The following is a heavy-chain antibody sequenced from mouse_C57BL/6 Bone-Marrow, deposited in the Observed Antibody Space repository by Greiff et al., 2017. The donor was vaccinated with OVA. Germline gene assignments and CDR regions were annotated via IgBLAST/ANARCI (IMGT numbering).Heavy chain of an antibody. CDR2: INPNNGGT. D-gene: IGHD2-2*01. Sequence: EVQLQQSGPELVKPGASVKISCKASGYTFTDYYMNWVKQSHGKSLEWIGDINPNNGGTSYNQKFKGKATLTVDKSSSTAYMELRSLTSEDSAVYYCARGGRGGYDFDYWGQGTTLTVSS. CDR3: ARGGRGGYDFDY. V-gene: IGHV1-26*01. CDR1: GYTFTDYY. J-gene: IGHJ2*01.